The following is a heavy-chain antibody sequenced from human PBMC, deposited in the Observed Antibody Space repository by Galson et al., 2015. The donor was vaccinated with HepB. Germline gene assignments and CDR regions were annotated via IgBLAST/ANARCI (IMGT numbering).Heavy chain of an antibody. CDR2: ISYDGRNY. D-gene: IGHD3-10*01. Sequence: LRLSCATSGFTLSSYGMHWVRQAPGKGLEWVAVISYDGRNYYYADSVKGRFTISRDNSKNTLSLQMNGLRPEDTAMYYCARAQFGHYFGSGSPFDSWGQGTLVTVSS. J-gene: IGHJ4*02. V-gene: IGHV3-30*19. CDR1: GFTLSSYG. CDR3: ARAQFGHYFGSGSPFDS.